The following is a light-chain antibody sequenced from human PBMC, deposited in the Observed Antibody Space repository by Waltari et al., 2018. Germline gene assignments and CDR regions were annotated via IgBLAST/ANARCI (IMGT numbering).Light chain of an antibody. CDR2: AAS. V-gene: IGKV1-39*01. J-gene: IGKJ1*01. CDR1: QSISSY. CDR3: QQSYSTQWT. Sequence: DIQMTQSPSSLSASVGDRVTITCRASQSISSYLNWYQQKPGKAPKLLIYAASSLQSGVPSRFSGSGSGTEFTLTISSLQPEDFATYYCQQSYSTQWTCGQGTKVEIK.